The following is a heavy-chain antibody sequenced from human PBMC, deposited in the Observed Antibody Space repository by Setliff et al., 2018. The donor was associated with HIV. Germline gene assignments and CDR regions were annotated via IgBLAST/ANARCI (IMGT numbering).Heavy chain of an antibody. V-gene: IGHV4-59*12. CDR2: IYFTGSS. J-gene: IGHJ2*01. Sequence: SETLSLTCTVSGGSISTYYWSWIRQPPGKGLEWIGSIYFTGSSDNNPSLKSRVTLSVDTSKNQFSLKLSSVTAVDTAVYYCARTALWFDEADWYFDLWGRGTLVTVSS. CDR1: GGSISTYY. CDR3: ARTALWFDEADWYFDL. D-gene: IGHD3-10*01.